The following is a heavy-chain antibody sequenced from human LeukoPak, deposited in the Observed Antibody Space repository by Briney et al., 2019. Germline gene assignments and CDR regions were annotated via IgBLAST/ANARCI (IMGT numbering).Heavy chain of an antibody. CDR3: ARENDGFFDY. Sequence: SVKVSCKASGGTFSSYAISWVRQAPGQGLEWMGGIIPILGIANYAQKFQGRVTITADKSTSTAYMELSSLRSEDTAVYFCARENDGFFDYWGQGTLVTVSS. CDR1: GGTFSSYA. J-gene: IGHJ4*02. CDR2: IIPILGIA. D-gene: IGHD5-24*01. V-gene: IGHV1-69*04.